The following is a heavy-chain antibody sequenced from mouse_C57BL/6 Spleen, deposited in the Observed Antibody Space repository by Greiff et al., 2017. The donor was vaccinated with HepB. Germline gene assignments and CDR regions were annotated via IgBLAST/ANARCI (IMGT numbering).Heavy chain of an antibody. V-gene: IGHV1-72*01. D-gene: IGHD1-1*01. J-gene: IGHJ2*01. CDR1: GYTFTSYW. CDR3: ARGKGITTVVADY. Sequence: QVHVKQSGAELVKPGASVKLSCKASGYTFTSYWMHWVKQRPGRGLEWIGRIDPNSGGTKYNEKFKSKATLTVDKPSSTAYMQLSSLTSEDSAVYYCARGKGITTVVADYWGQGTTLTVSS. CDR2: IDPNSGGT.